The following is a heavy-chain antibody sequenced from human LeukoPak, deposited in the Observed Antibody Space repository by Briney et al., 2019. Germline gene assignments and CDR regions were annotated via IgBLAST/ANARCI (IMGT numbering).Heavy chain of an antibody. D-gene: IGHD4-23*01. CDR1: GFTFSNYV. V-gene: IGHV3-23*01. J-gene: IGHJ6*02. Sequence: RSLRLSCAASGFTFSNYVMSWVRQAPGKGLEWVSTISISFSDDNTYYADSVKGRFTISRDNSKSTLYLQMNSVRADDTAVYYCARKLGANYYYGLDVWGQGSTVTVSS. CDR3: ARKLGANYYYGLDV. CDR2: ISISFSDDNT.